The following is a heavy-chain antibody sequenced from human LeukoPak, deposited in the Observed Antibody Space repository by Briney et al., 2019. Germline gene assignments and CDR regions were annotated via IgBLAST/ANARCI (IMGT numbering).Heavy chain of an antibody. CDR3: TTEAPYRSSTSCYGGFDY. CDR1: GFTFSNAW. CDR2: IKSNTDGGTT. Sequence: GGSLRLSCAASGFTFSNAWMSWVRQAPGKGLEWVGRIKSNTDGGTTDYAAPVKGRFTISRDDSKNTLYLQMNSLKTEDTAVYYCTTEAPYRSSTSCYGGFDYWGQGTLVTVSS. D-gene: IGHD2-2*01. J-gene: IGHJ4*02. V-gene: IGHV3-15*01.